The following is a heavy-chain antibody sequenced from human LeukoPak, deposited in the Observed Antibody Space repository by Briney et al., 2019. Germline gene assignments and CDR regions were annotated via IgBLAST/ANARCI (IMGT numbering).Heavy chain of an antibody. V-gene: IGHV3-23*01. CDR2: ISGGGGST. D-gene: IGHD2-15*01. CDR3: AKAKVVAARNWFDP. CDR1: GFTFSSYG. J-gene: IGHJ5*02. Sequence: GGSLRLSCAASGFTFSSYGMSWVRQAPGKGLEWVSAISGGGGSTYYADSVKGRFTISRDNSKNTLYLQMNSLRAEDTAVYYCAKAKVVAARNWFDPWGQGTLVTVSS.